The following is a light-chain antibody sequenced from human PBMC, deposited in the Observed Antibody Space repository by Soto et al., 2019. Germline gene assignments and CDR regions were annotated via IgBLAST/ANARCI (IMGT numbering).Light chain of an antibody. J-gene: IGLJ3*02. Sequence: QSVLTQSPSASGTPGQRVIISCSGSSSNIGSNFVYWYQQFPGTAPKLLISSYNQRPSGVPGRFSGSTSGTSASLAISGLRYEDEADYFCAAWDDSLSGRVFGGGTKLTVL. CDR2: SYN. CDR3: AAWDDSLSGRV. CDR1: SSNIGSNF. V-gene: IGLV1-47*02.